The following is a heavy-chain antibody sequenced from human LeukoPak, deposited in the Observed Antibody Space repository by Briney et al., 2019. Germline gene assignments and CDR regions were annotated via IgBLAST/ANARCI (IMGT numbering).Heavy chain of an antibody. V-gene: IGHV3-30*02. Sequence: GGSLRLSCAASGFTFSSYGMHWVRQAPGKGLXXXXXXXXXGSNEFYADSVKGRFTISRDNSKNTLYLQMNSLRAEDTAVYYCAKDLYGSGSYQIRLFDYWGQGTLVTVSS. CDR3: AKDLYGSGSYQIRLFDY. CDR1: GFTFSSYG. CDR2: XXXXGSNE. D-gene: IGHD3-10*01. J-gene: IGHJ4*02.